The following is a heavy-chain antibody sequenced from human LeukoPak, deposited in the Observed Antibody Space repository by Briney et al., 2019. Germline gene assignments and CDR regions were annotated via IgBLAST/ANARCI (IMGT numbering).Heavy chain of an antibody. D-gene: IGHD5-18*01. CDR1: GFTFSSYA. CDR2: IYRGGST. J-gene: IGHJ4*02. Sequence: QAGGSLRLSCAASGFTFSSYAMSWVRQAPGKGLEWVSVIYRGGSTYYADSVKGRFTISRDNSKNTLYLQMNSLRAEDTAVYYCASAGYSLFDYWGQGTLVTVSS. CDR3: ASAGYSLFDY. V-gene: IGHV3-53*01.